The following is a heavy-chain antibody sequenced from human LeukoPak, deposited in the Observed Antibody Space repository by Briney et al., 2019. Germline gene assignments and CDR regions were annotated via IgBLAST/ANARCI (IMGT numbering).Heavy chain of an antibody. J-gene: IGHJ4*02. CDR2: ISGSGGST. CDR1: GFTFSSYA. CDR3: AKDRETLDLIVVVVASDY. D-gene: IGHD2-15*01. Sequence: GGSLRLSCGASGFTFSSYAMSWVRQAPGKGLEWVSAISGSGGSTYYADSVKGWFTISRDNSKNTLYLQMNSLRAEDTAVYYCAKDRETLDLIVVVVASDYWGQGTLVTVSS. V-gene: IGHV3-23*01.